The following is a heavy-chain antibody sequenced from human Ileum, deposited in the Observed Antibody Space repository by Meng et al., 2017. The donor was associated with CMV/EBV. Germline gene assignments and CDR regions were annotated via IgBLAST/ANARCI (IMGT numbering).Heavy chain of an antibody. CDR1: SDSISSVAYY. D-gene: IGHD5-12*01. CDR2: IYYSGHS. CDR3: ARIPRGGTYESYYFDL. J-gene: IGHJ4*02. V-gene: IGHV4-39*07. Sequence: LQLQVSGPGLVKPSETLSLTCNVSSDSISSVAYYWAWLRQPPGKGLEWVGSIYYSGHSYYNPSLETRVTILIDTSKKHFSLKLHSVTAADTAMYYCARIPRGGTYESYYFDLWGQGTLVTVSS.